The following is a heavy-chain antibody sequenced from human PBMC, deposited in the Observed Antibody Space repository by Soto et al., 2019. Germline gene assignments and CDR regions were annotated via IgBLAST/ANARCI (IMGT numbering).Heavy chain of an antibody. J-gene: IGHJ4*02. Sequence: GGSLRLACAASGVTFFAYWIHWVRQAPGKGLVWVSRISSSGGSTDYADSVKGRFTISRDNFKNTLYLQMNSLRAEDTAVYYCAKGPYSGYGPHWHEHCGQGPLFTVSS. CDR1: GVTFFAYW. CDR3: AKGPYSGYGPHWHEH. CDR2: ISSSGGST. V-gene: IGHV3-23*01. D-gene: IGHD5-12*01.